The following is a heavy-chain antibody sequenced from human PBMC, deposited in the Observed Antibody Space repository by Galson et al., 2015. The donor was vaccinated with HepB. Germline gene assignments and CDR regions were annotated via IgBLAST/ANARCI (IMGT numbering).Heavy chain of an antibody. CDR1: RFTFSSYD. J-gene: IGHJ4*02. D-gene: IGHD4/OR15-4a*01. Sequence: SLRLSCAASRFTFSSYDMNWVRQAPGKGLEWVSGVSGSGSRTYYADSVKGRFTISRDNSKNTLSLQMNSLRAEDTAIYYCAKGRTMATPNEFDCWGQGTLVTISS. CDR3: AKGRTMATPNEFDC. V-gene: IGHV3-23*01. CDR2: VSGSGSRT.